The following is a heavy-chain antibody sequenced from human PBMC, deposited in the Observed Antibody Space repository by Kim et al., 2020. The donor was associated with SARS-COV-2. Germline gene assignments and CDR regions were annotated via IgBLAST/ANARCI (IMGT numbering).Heavy chain of an antibody. J-gene: IGHJ6*02. V-gene: IGHV4-59*13. Sequence: SETLSLTCTVSGGSISSYYWSWILQPPGKGLEWIGYIYYSGSTNYNPSLKSRVTISVDTSKNQFSLKLSSVTAADTAVYYCARDLRLRGMDVWGQGTTVTVSS. CDR3: ARDLRLRGMDV. CDR1: GGSISSYY. CDR2: IYYSGST. D-gene: IGHD5-18*01.